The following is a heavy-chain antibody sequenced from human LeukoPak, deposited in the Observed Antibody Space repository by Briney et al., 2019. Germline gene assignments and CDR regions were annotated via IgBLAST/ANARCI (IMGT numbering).Heavy chain of an antibody. CDR2: ISYDGSNK. CDR3: ARDRCGGDCGFDP. Sequence: AGGSLRLSCAASGFTFSSYAMHWVRQAPGKGLEWVAVISYDGSNKYYADSVRGRFTISRDNSKNTLYLQMNSLRAEDTAVYYCARDRCGGDCGFDPWGQGTLVTVSS. V-gene: IGHV3-30*04. CDR1: GFTFSSYA. J-gene: IGHJ5*02. D-gene: IGHD2-21*02.